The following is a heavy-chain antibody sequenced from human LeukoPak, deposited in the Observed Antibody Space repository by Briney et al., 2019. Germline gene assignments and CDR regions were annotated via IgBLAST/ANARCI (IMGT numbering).Heavy chain of an antibody. CDR3: ARDLGLGYCSSTSCYLGYYYYGMDV. Sequence: ASVKVSCKASGYTFTSYGISWVRQAPGQGLEWMGWISAYNGNTNYAQKLQGRVTMTTDTSTGTAYMELRSLRSDDTAVYYCARDLGLGYCSSTSCYLGYYYYGMDVWGQGTTVTVSS. D-gene: IGHD2-2*01. CDR1: GYTFTSYG. V-gene: IGHV1-18*01. CDR2: ISAYNGNT. J-gene: IGHJ6*02.